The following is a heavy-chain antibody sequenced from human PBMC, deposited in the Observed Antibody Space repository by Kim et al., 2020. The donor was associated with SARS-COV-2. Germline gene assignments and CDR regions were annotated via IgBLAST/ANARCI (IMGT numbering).Heavy chain of an antibody. D-gene: IGHD3-9*01. CDR1: GCTFTSYY. V-gene: IGHV1-46*01. J-gene: IGHJ6*02. CDR2: INPSGGST. Sequence: ASVKVSCKASGCTFTSYYMHWVRQAPGQGLEWMGIINPSGGSTSYAQKFQGRVTMTRDTSTSTVYMELSSLRSEDTAVYYCARGTPTYYDILTPLVDYYYYGMDVWGQGTTVTVSS. CDR3: ARGTPTYYDILTPLVDYYYYGMDV.